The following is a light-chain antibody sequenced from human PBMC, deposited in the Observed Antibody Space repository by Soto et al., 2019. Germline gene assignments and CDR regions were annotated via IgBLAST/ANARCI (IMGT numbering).Light chain of an antibody. CDR2: EVT. CDR1: SSDVGAYNY. V-gene: IGLV2-8*01. J-gene: IGLJ3*02. CDR3: GSHAGNSNLV. Sequence: QSALTQPASVSGSPGQSITISCTGTSSDVGAYNYVSWYQQHPSKAPKLIIYEVTKRPSGVPDRFSGSKSGNTASLTVSGLQTEDEADYYCGSHAGNSNLVFGGGTKLTVL.